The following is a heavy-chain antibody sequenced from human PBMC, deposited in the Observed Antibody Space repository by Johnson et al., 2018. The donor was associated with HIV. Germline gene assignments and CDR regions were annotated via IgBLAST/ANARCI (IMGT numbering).Heavy chain of an antibody. D-gene: IGHD6-19*01. Sequence: QVQLVESGGGLVKPGGSLRLSCAASGFTFSDYYMSWIRQAPGKGLEWVSYISSSCSTIYYADSVKGRFTISRDNSKNTLYLQMNSLRAEDTAVYYWAKDFAGYSSGWREGVAFDIWGQGTMVTVSS. CDR3: AKDFAGYSSGWREGVAFDI. CDR2: ISSSCSTI. CDR1: GFTFSDYY. J-gene: IGHJ3*02. V-gene: IGHV3-11*04.